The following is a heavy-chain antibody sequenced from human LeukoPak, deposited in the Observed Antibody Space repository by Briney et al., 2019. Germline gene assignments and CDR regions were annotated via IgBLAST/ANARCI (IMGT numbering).Heavy chain of an antibody. V-gene: IGHV2-5*01. D-gene: IGHD2-2*01. J-gene: IGHJ4*02. CDR3: AHRWSRIQLLSHFDF. Sequence: SAHTLVKPTQTLTLTCTFSGFSLSTSGVGVGWIRQPPVKALECLELIYSNGGKRYSPSLKSRLTISMDTSKNQVVLTMTYLAAVDTATYYCAHRWSRIQLLSHFDFWGQGTLVTVSS. CDR1: GFSLSTSGVG. CDR2: IYSNGGK.